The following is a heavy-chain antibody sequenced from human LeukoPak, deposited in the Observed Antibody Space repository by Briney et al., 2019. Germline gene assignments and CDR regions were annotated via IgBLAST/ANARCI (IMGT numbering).Heavy chain of an antibody. CDR1: GFTFSSYG. D-gene: IGHD3-22*01. V-gene: IGHV3-30*02. CDR3: AKGYYDSSGSYFDY. J-gene: IGHJ4*02. CDR2: IRYDGSNK. Sequence: GGSLRLSCAASGFTFSSYGMHWVRQAPGKGLEWVAFIRYDGSNKYYADSVKGRFTISRDNSKNTLYLQMNSLRAEDTAVYYCAKGYYDSSGSYFDYWGREPWSPSPQ.